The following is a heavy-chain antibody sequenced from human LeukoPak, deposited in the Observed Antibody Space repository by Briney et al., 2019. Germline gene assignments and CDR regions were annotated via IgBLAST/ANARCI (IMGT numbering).Heavy chain of an antibody. Sequence: GASVKVSCKASGYTFTSYGISWVRQAPGQGLEWMGWISAYNANTNYAQKLQGRVTMTTDTSTSTAYMELRSLRSDDTAVYYCASAKPFGVYLIWGQGTLVTVSS. CDR1: GYTFTSYG. J-gene: IGHJ4*02. V-gene: IGHV1-18*01. CDR3: ASAKPFGVYLI. CDR2: ISAYNANT. D-gene: IGHD5/OR15-5a*01.